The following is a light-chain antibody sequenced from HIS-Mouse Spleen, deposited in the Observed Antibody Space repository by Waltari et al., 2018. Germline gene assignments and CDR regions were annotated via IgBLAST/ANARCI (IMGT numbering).Light chain of an antibody. CDR1: RRDAGGSTH. CDR3: SSYTSSSTWV. J-gene: IGLJ3*02. CDR2: DVS. V-gene: IGLV2-14*03. Sequence: QSALTQPASVSGSPGQSITISCTGTRRDAGGSTHASWYQQHPGKAPKLMIYDVSNRPSGVSNRFSGSKSGNTASLTISGLQAEDEADYYCSSYTSSSTWVFGGGTKLTVL.